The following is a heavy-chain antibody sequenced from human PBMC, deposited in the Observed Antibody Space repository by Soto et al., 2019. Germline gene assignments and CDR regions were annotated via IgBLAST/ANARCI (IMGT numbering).Heavy chain of an antibody. D-gene: IGHD2-2*01. CDR3: ARGRCQLLLIAYYYYGMDV. CDR1: GGSFSGYY. J-gene: IGHJ6*02. CDR2: INHSGST. Sequence: SETLSLTCAVYGGSFSGYYWSWIRQPPGKGLEWIGEINHSGSTNYNPSLKSRVTISVDTSKNQFSLKLSSVTAADTAVYYCARGRCQLLLIAYYYYGMDVWGQGTTVTVS. V-gene: IGHV4-34*01.